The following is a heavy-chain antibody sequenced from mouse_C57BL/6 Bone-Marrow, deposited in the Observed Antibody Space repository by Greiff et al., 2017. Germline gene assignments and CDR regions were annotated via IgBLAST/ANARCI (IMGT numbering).Heavy chain of an antibody. CDR2: IYPGDGDT. Sequence: QVQLKESGAELVKPGASVKISCKASGYAFSSYWMNWVKQRPGKGLEWIGQIYPGDGDTNYNGKFKGKATLTADKSSSTAYMQLSSLTSEDSAVYFCARSPYYYGSMDYWGQGTSVTVSS. CDR1: GYAFSSYW. CDR3: ARSPYYYGSMDY. V-gene: IGHV1-80*01. D-gene: IGHD1-1*01. J-gene: IGHJ4*01.